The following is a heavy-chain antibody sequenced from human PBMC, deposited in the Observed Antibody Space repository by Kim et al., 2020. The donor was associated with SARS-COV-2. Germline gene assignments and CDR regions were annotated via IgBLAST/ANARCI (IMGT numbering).Heavy chain of an antibody. J-gene: IGHJ4*02. CDR3: ARIEAVAGFIDY. V-gene: IGHV4-61*03. Sequence: TNSTPSLESRVTISVDPSKNHFSLKLRSVTTADTATYFCARIEAVAGFIDYWGQGTLVTVSS. D-gene: IGHD6-19*01. CDR2: T.